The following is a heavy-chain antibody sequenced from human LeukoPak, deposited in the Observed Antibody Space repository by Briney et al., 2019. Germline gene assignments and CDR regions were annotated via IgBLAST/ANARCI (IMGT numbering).Heavy chain of an antibody. J-gene: IGHJ6*02. CDR3: AREDGSYGDYYYGMDV. Sequence: PGGSLRLSCAASGFTFSDYYMSWIRQAPGKGLEWVSGISRRGDSTYYVDSVKGRFTISRDNSKDTLYLQMNSLRAEDTAVYYCAREDGSYGDYYYGMDVWGQGTTVTVSS. CDR2: ISRRGDST. CDR1: GFTFSDYY. V-gene: IGHV3-23*01. D-gene: IGHD1-26*01.